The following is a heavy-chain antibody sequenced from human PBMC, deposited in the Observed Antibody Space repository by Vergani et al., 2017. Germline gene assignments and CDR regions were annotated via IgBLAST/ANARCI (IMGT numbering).Heavy chain of an antibody. D-gene: IGHD1-1*01. CDR2: TSRDGDIK. CDR1: GFTFGSYD. Sequence: QVQLVESGGGVVQPGRSLRLSCAASGFTFGSYDMHWVRQAPGKGLEWVAVTSRDGDIKYYADSVEGRFTISRDNSRNTLYLHVNSLRAEDTAVYYCARDPRTGKPDYFDYWGRGTLVTVSS. CDR3: ARDPRTGKPDYFDY. J-gene: IGHJ4*02. V-gene: IGHV3-30-3*01.